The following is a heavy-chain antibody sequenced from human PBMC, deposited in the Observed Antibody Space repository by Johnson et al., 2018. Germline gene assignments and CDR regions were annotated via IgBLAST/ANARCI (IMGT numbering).Heavy chain of an antibody. CDR2: IDRRGGT. V-gene: IGHV3-23*01. D-gene: IGHD1-26*01. Sequence: VRLLESGGALVQPGGSLRLSCAASGFTVSNEAISWVRQAQGKGLERVSAIDRRGGTYYAGSVKGRFTISRDNSKTTLYLEMSSLRVEDTAFYYCAKEDGGSSMRWFDAWGQGTLVIVSS. J-gene: IGHJ5*02. CDR3: AKEDGGSSMRWFDA. CDR1: GFTVSNEA.